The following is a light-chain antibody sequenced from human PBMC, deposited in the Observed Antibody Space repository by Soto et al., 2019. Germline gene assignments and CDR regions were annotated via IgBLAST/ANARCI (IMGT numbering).Light chain of an antibody. J-gene: IGKJ1*01. Sequence: EIVMTQSPASLSVSPGERATLSCRASQSASSNLAWYQQKPDQAPRLLIYGASSRATDIPDRFIGSGSGTYFTLTISRLEPEDFAVYYCQRYGSSTTFGQGTKVDIK. CDR1: QSASSN. CDR3: QRYGSSTT. V-gene: IGKV3-20*01. CDR2: GAS.